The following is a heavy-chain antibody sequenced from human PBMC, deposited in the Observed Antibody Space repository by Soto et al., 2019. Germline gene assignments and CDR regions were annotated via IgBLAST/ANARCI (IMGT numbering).Heavy chain of an antibody. CDR2: IYYSGST. CDR1: GCSISSYY. J-gene: IGHJ5*02. D-gene: IGHD3-3*01. CDR3: ARYRDDFWSGYFRWFDT. Sequence: XGTLSLTCTVSGCSISSYYWSWIRQPPGKGLEWIGYIYYSGSTNYNPSLKSRVTISVDTSKNQFSLKLSSVTAADTAVYYCARYRDDFWSGYFRWFDTRGQAPLLTVS. V-gene: IGHV4-59*01.